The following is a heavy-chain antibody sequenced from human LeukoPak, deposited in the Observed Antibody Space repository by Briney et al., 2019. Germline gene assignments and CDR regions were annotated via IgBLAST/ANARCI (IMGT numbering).Heavy chain of an antibody. Sequence: ASVKVSCMASGYTFTSCGISWVRQAPAQGLEWMGWISAYNSNTKYAQKLQGRVTMTTDTSTSTACMELRSLRSDDTAVYYCARDLPYYDSSGKPPGAYWGQGTVVTVSS. V-gene: IGHV1-18*01. CDR2: ISAYNSNT. D-gene: IGHD3-22*01. CDR1: GYTFTSCG. CDR3: ARDLPYYDSSGKPPGAY. J-gene: IGHJ4*02.